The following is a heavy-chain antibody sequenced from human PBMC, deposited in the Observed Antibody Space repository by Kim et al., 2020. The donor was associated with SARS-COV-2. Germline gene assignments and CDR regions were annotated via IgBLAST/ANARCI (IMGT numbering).Heavy chain of an antibody. CDR3: ARNYYYYAMDV. J-gene: IGHJ6*02. CDR2: T. V-gene: IGHV4-34*01. Sequence: TTYNPSLKSRVTISVDTSKNQFSLKLSSVTAADTAVYYCARNYYYYAMDVWGQGTTVTVSS.